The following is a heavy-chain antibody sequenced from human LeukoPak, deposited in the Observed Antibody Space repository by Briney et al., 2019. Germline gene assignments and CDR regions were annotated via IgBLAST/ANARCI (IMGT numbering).Heavy chain of an antibody. CDR3: AKENYYDSSGLSL. Sequence: HPGGSLRLSCAASGFTFDDYAMPWVRQAPGKGLEWVSGISWNSGSIGYADSVKGRFTISRDNAKNSLYLQMNSLRAEDTALYYCAKENYYDSSGLSLWGQGTLVTVSS. V-gene: IGHV3-9*01. D-gene: IGHD3-22*01. CDR1: GFTFDDYA. CDR2: ISWNSGSI. J-gene: IGHJ4*02.